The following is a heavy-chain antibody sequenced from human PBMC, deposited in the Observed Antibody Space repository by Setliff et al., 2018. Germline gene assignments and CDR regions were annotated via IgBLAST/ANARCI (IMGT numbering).Heavy chain of an antibody. Sequence: PGESLKISCKDPGYLFSISWIGWVRQVPGKGLEWMGMIFPADADTRYNPSFKGQVTMSLDRSITTAYLQWDSLKASDTAIYYCAQKHQRASWAFDPWGRGTLVTVSS. V-gene: IGHV5-51*01. D-gene: IGHD2-2*01. J-gene: IGHJ5*02. CDR3: AQKHQRASWAFDP. CDR2: IFPADADT. CDR1: GYLFSISW.